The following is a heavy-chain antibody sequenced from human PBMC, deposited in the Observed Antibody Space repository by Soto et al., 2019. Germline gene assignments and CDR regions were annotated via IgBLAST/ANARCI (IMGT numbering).Heavy chain of an antibody. V-gene: IGHV4-31*03. J-gene: IGHJ5*02. CDR3: AKLSCTSSTCYFPGWFDP. Sequence: SETLSLTCTVSGDSISGGASFWSWIRQPPGKGLEWIANVYYSGSSYYNPSLKSRLTISVDTTKNQFPLQLKSMTAADTAVYYCAKLSCTSSTCYFPGWFDPWGQGTLVTVSS. CDR2: VYYSGSS. D-gene: IGHD2-2*01. CDR1: GDSISGGASF.